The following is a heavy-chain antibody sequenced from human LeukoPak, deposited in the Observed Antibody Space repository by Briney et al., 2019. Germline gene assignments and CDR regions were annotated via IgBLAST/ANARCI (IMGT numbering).Heavy chain of an antibody. CDR2: INWNGGST. Sequence: GGSLRLSCAVSGFTFDDYAMHWVRQVPGKGLEWVSGINWNGGSTAYADSVKGRFTISRDNAKNSLYLQMNSLRAEDTALYYCARVRVVWDVDDAFDIWGQGTTVTVSS. J-gene: IGHJ3*02. CDR1: GFTFDDYA. V-gene: IGHV3-20*04. D-gene: IGHD1-26*01. CDR3: ARVRVVWDVDDAFDI.